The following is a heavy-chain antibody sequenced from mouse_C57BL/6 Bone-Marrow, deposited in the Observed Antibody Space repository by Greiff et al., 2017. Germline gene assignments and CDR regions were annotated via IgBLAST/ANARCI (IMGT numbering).Heavy chain of an antibody. CDR1: GYTFTGYW. V-gene: IGHV1-9*01. Sequence: VQLQESGAELMKPGASVKLSCKATGYTFTGYWLEWVKQRPGHGLEWIGEILPGSGSTNYNAKFKGKAAFTADTSSNTAYMQLSSLTTEDSAIYYCASGGLTGWYFDVWGTGTTVTVSS. CDR2: ILPGSGST. D-gene: IGHD4-1*01. J-gene: IGHJ1*03. CDR3: ASGGLTGWYFDV.